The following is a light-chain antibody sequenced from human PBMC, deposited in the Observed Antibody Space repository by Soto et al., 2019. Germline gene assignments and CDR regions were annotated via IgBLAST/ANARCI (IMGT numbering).Light chain of an antibody. CDR2: KAS. CDR3: QQYNSYPWT. CDR1: QDISNN. Sequence: DIRMTQSPSSLSASVGDRVTISCQASQDISNNLTWYQQKPGKAPKLLIYKASSIESGIPSRFSGSGSETEFTLTISSLQPDDFATYYCQQYNSYPWTFGQGTKVDIK. J-gene: IGKJ1*01. V-gene: IGKV1-5*03.